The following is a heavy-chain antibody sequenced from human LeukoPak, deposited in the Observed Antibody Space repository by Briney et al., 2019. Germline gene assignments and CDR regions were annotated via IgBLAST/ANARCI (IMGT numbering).Heavy chain of an antibody. CDR2: INPSGGST. Sequence: ASVKVSCKASGYTFTSYHMHWVRQAPGQGLEWMGIINPSGGSTSYAQKFQGGVTMTRDTSTSTVYMELSSLRSEDTAVYYCARDSGYYYYGMDVWGQGTTVTVS. CDR3: ARDSGYYYYGMDV. D-gene: IGHD1-14*01. CDR1: GYTFTSYH. J-gene: IGHJ6*02. V-gene: IGHV1-46*01.